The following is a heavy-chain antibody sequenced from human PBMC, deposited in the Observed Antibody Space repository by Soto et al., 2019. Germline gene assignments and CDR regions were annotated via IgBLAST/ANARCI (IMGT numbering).Heavy chain of an antibody. CDR1: GFSLSTSGMR. CDR3: ARMVLGSYYFDY. D-gene: IGHD3-16*01. Sequence: SGPTLVNPTQTLTLTCTFSGFSLSTSGMRVSWIRQPPGKALEWLARIDWDDDKFYSTSLKTRLTISKDTSKNQVVLTMANMDPVDTATYYCARMVLGSYYFDYWGQGTLVTVSS. CDR2: IDWDDDK. J-gene: IGHJ4*02. V-gene: IGHV2-70*04.